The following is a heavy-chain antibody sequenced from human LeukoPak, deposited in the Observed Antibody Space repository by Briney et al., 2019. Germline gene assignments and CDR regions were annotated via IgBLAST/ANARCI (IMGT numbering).Heavy chain of an antibody. V-gene: IGHV3-23*01. J-gene: IGHJ4*02. D-gene: IGHD5-12*01. CDR3: AKGNSDYVRICAC. CDR2: ISGSGGSI. CDR1: GFTFSSYA. Sequence: GGSLRLSCAASGFTFSSYAMSWVRQAPGKGLEWVSSISGSGGSIYYADSVKGRFTISRDNSKNTLYLQMNSLRAEDTAVYYCAKGNSDYVRICACWGQGTLVTVSS.